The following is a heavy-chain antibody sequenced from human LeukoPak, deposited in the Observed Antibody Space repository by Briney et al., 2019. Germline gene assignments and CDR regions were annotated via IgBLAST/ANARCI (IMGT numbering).Heavy chain of an antibody. CDR3: ARSSMFQGVTFDY. D-gene: IGHD3-10*01. CDR1: GGSVNSSSYY. CDR2: VYHSGYT. Sequence: PSETLSLTCTVSGGSVNSSSYYWGWIRQPPGKALEWIGSVYHSGYTYYNPSLKSRVTISIDTSKNQFSLRLSSVTAADTAVYYCARSSMFQGVTFDYWGQGTLVTVSS. J-gene: IGHJ4*02. V-gene: IGHV4-39*01.